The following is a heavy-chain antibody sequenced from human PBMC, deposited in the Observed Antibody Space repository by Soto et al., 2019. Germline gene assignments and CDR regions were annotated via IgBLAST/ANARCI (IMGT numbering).Heavy chain of an antibody. CDR2: IWYDGSNK. CDR3: ARSCSSTSCYTRSHYYYGMDV. J-gene: IGHJ6*01. V-gene: IGHV3-33*01. D-gene: IGHD2-2*02. CDR1: GFTFSSYG. Sequence: QVQLVESGGGVVQPGRSLRLSCAASGFTFSSYGMHWVRQAPGKGLEWVAVIWYDGSNKYYADSVKGRFTISRDNSKNTLYLQMNSLRAEDTAVYYCARSCSSTSCYTRSHYYYGMDVW.